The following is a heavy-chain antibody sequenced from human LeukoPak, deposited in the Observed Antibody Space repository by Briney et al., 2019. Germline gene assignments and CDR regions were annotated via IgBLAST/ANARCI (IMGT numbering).Heavy chain of an antibody. Sequence: ASVKVSCKASGYTFTDYYIHWVRQAPGQGLEWMGWVNPNSGGTNYAQRFQGRVTMTRDTSNSTAYMELTRLRSDDTAVYYCARDLNAIIVAGGRYFQHWGQGTLVTVSS. V-gene: IGHV1-2*02. CDR3: ARDLNAIIVAGGRYFQH. CDR1: GYTFTDYY. J-gene: IGHJ1*01. CDR2: VNPNSGGT. D-gene: IGHD3-22*01.